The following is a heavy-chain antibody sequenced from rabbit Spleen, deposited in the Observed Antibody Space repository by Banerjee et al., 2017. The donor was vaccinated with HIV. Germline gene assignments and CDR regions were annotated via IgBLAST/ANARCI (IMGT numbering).Heavy chain of an antibody. Sequence: QQLVESGGGLVKPGASLTLTCKASGFSFNNYYYMYWVRQAPGKGLEWIACINTYTGKSVYASWATGRFTISKTSSTTVTLQMTSLTAADTATYFCARDTSSSFSSYGMDLWGQGTLVTVS. D-gene: IGHD1-1*01. V-gene: IGHV1S40*01. CDR1: GFSFNNYYY. CDR3: ARDTSSSFSSYGMDL. CDR2: INTYTGKS. J-gene: IGHJ6*01.